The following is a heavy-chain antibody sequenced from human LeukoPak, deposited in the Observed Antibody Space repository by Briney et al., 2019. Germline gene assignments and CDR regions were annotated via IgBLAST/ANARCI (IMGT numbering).Heavy chain of an antibody. V-gene: IGHV3-53*01. J-gene: IGHJ4*02. D-gene: IGHD6-19*01. Sequence: PGGSLRLSCAASGFTVSSNYMSWVRQAPGKGLEWVSVLYSGGSTYYADSVKGRFTISRDNAKNSLYLQMNSLRAEDTAVYYCARDSRSGWYSWGQGTLVTVSS. CDR1: GFTVSSNY. CDR3: ARDSRSGWYS. CDR2: LYSGGST.